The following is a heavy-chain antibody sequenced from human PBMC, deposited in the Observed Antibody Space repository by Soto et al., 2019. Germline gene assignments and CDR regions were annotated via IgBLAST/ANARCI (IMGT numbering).Heavy chain of an antibody. D-gene: IGHD3-3*01. Sequence: GGSLRLSCAASGFTFSSYWMSWVRQAPGKGLEWVANIKQDGSEKYYVDSVKGRFTISRDNAKNSLYLQMNSLRAEDTAVYYCARGVRFLEWLLRPDICGQGTMVTVSS. V-gene: IGHV3-7*01. CDR3: ARGVRFLEWLLRPDI. CDR2: IKQDGSEK. J-gene: IGHJ3*02. CDR1: GFTFSSYW.